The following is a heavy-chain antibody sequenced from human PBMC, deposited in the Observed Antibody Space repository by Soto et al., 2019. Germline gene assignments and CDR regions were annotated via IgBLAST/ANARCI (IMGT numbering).Heavy chain of an antibody. CDR1: GGSISSYY. D-gene: IGHD2-2*01. V-gene: IGHV4-59*01. CDR2: IYYSGST. Sequence: QVQLQESGPGLVKPSETLSLTCTVSGGSISSYYWSWIRQPPGKGLEWIGYIYYSGSTNYNPSLQSRVTISVDTSKTQFSLKLNSVTAAATAVYYCARVDPEVRHYYYSYYMDVWGKGTTVTVSS. CDR3: ARVDPEVRHYYYSYYMDV. J-gene: IGHJ6*03.